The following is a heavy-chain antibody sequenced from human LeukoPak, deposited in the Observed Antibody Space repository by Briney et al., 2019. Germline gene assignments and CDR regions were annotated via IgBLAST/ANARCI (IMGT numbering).Heavy chain of an antibody. CDR1: GYTFTGYY. J-gene: IGHJ4*02. CDR3: ARAVGYYGSGSSNDY. D-gene: IGHD3-10*01. CDR2: INPNSGGT. V-gene: IGHV1-2*06. Sequence: ASVKVSCKASGYTFTGYYMHWVRQAPGQGLEWMGRINPNSGGTNYAQKFQGRVTMTRDTSISTAYMELSSLRSEDTAVYYCARAVGYYGSGSSNDYWGQGTLVTVSS.